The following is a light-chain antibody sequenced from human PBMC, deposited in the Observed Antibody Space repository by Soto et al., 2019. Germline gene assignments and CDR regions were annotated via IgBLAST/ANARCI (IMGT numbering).Light chain of an antibody. CDR3: QQYYTMYT. CDR1: QSIDNW. Sequence: DIQMIQSPSTLSASVGDRVTITCRASQSIDNWLAWYQQKPGKAPKLLIYKTSSLGSGVPSRFSGSASGTEFTLTISSLQPDDFATYYCQQYYTMYTFGRGTKLEIK. CDR2: KTS. J-gene: IGKJ2*01. V-gene: IGKV1-5*03.